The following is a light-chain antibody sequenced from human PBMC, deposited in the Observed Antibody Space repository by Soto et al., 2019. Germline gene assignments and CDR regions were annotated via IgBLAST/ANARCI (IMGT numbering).Light chain of an antibody. Sequence: EIVMTQSPATLSLSPGERAALSCRASQTVDNNLAWYQEKPGQAPRLLIYGASTRSTGIPARFSGSGSGTDFTFTISGLQSEDFAVYYCQQYDKWPPTFGQGTRLESK. CDR3: QQYDKWPPT. V-gene: IGKV3-15*01. J-gene: IGKJ5*01. CDR2: GAS. CDR1: QTVDNN.